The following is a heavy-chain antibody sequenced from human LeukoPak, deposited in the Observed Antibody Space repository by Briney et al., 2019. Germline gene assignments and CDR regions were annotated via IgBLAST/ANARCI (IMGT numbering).Heavy chain of an antibody. D-gene: IGHD1-26*01. J-gene: IGHJ6*02. CDR1: GGTFSSYA. Sequence: GASVKVSCKASGGTFSSYAISWVRQAPGQGLEWMGGIFPIFGTANYAQKFQGRVTITADESTSTAYMELSSLRSEDTAVYYCARDSGSYYYYGMDVWGQGTTVTVSS. V-gene: IGHV1-69*13. CDR2: IFPIFGTA. CDR3: ARDSGSYYYYGMDV.